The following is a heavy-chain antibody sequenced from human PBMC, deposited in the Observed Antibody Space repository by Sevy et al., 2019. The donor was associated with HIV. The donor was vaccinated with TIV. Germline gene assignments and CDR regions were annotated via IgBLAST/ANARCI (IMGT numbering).Heavy chain of an antibody. J-gene: IGHJ6*02. CDR2: ISGSGANT. CDR3: AKGVAIVEVSEAMRAYYYYGMDV. D-gene: IGHD2-2*03. Sequence: RGSLRLSCATSGFPFSSYAMSWVRQAPGKGLERVSVISGSGANTYYAESVKGRFTISRDNSKNRLYLQLNSLRAEDTAVYCCAKGVAIVEVSEAMRAYYYYGMDVWGQGTTVLVSS. CDR1: GFPFSSYA. V-gene: IGHV3-23*01.